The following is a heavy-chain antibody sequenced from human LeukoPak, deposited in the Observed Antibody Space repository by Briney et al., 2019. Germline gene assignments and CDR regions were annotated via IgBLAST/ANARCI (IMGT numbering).Heavy chain of an antibody. Sequence: GASVKVSCKVSEYRLTELSMHWVRLAPGKGLEWMGGFDPEGVDTIYAQKFEGRVTMTEDTSTDTAYLELSSLRFEDTAVYYCATLLLSKKRYYDFWTSAFDFWGQGTMVTVSS. CDR1: EYRLTELS. D-gene: IGHD3-3*01. V-gene: IGHV1-24*01. CDR2: FDPEGVDT. J-gene: IGHJ3*01. CDR3: ATLLLSKKRYYDFWTSAFDF.